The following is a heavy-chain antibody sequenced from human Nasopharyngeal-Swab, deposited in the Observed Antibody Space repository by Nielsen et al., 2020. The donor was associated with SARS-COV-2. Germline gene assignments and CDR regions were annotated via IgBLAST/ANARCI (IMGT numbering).Heavy chain of an antibody. J-gene: IGHJ6*02. CDR2: INAGNGNT. D-gene: IGHD3-22*01. Sequence: WVGQAPGQRLEWMGWINAGNGNTKYSQKFQGRVTITRDTSASTAYMELSSLRSEDTAVYYCARGPTPTNYYDSSGYYYRYGMDVWGQGTTVTVSS. CDR3: ARGPTPTNYYDSSGYYYRYGMDV. V-gene: IGHV1-3*01.